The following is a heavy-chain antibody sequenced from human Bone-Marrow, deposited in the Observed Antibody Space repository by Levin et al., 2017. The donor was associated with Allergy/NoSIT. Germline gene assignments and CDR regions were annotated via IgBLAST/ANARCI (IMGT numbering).Heavy chain of an antibody. Sequence: SETLSLTCAVYGGSLSGYYWSWVRQPPGKGLEWIGEIYRSRSTNYKPSLQSRVIISVDTSKNQISLRLTSVTAADTAVYYCARGDYSDTLYRRGMDVWGQGTTVTVSS. D-gene: IGHD3-3*01. V-gene: IGHV4-34*01. CDR1: GGSLSGYY. J-gene: IGHJ6*02. CDR3: ARGDYSDTLYRRGMDV. CDR2: IYRSRST.